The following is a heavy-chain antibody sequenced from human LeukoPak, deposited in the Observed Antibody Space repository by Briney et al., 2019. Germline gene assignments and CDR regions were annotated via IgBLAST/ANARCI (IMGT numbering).Heavy chain of an antibody. CDR2: TSHSGST. CDR3: ARDSIQLWLQDY. Sequence: PSETLSLTCAVYGGSFSGYYWSWIRQPPGKGLEWIGETSHSGSTNYNPSLESRVTISVDTSKKQFSLKLTSVTAADTAVYYCARDSIQLWLQDYWGQGTLVTVSS. CDR1: GGSFSGYY. J-gene: IGHJ4*02. V-gene: IGHV4-34*01. D-gene: IGHD5-18*01.